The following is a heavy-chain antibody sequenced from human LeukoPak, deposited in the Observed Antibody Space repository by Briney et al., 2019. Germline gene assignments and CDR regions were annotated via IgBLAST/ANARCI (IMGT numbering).Heavy chain of an antibody. V-gene: IGHV4-59*01. CDR1: GGSLSPYY. CDR2: IYYSGST. D-gene: IGHD1-14*01. CDR3: AREGSYRDFDS. Sequence: PSETLSLTCTVSGGSLSPYYWSWIRQPPGKGLEWIGCIYYSGSTKYNPSLKSRLTISVDTSKNQFSLKVSSVTAADTAVYYCAREGSYRDFDSWGQGTLVTVSS. J-gene: IGHJ4*02.